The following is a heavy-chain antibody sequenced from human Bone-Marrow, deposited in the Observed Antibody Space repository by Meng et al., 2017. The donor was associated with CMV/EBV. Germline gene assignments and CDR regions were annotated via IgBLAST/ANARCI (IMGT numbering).Heavy chain of an antibody. Sequence: ASVKVSCKASGYTFTSYDINWVRQATGQGLEWMGWMNPNSGNTVYAQKFQGRVTITRNTSISTAYMELSSLRAEDTAVYYCAKSMYCSGGSCYPLDYWGQGTLVTVSS. D-gene: IGHD2-15*01. CDR3: AKSMYCSGGSCYPLDY. V-gene: IGHV1-8*02. CDR2: MNPNSGNT. CDR1: GYTFTSYD. J-gene: IGHJ4*02.